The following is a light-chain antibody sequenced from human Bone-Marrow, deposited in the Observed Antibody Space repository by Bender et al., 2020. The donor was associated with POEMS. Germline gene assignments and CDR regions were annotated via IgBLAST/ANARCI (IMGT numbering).Light chain of an antibody. Sequence: QSDLTQPASVSGSPGQSITISCSGTSSDIGSYNLVSWYQQYPGKAPKLIIFEGTKRPSGVSNRFSGSKSGNTASLRISGLQAEDEADYYCCSYAGTDTLYVFGTGTKVTVL. CDR1: SSDIGSYNL. CDR3: CSYAGTDTLYV. V-gene: IGLV2-23*01. CDR2: EGT. J-gene: IGLJ1*01.